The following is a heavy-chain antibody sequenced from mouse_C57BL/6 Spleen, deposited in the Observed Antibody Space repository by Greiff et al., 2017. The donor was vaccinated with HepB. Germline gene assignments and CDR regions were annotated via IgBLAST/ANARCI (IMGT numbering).Heavy chain of an antibody. D-gene: IGHD2-4*01. CDR3: AIRTYYDYDDD. Sequence: VQLQQPGAELVKPGASVKVSCKASGYTFTSYWMHWVKQRPGQGLEWIGRFHPSDSDTNYNQKFKGKATLTVDNSSSTAYMQLSSLTSEDSAVYYCAIRTYYDYDDDWGQGTTLTVSS. CDR1: GYTFTSYW. J-gene: IGHJ2*01. CDR2: FHPSDSDT. V-gene: IGHV1-74*01.